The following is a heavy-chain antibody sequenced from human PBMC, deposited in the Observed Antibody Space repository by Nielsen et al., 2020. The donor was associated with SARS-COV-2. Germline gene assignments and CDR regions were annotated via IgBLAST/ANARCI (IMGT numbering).Heavy chain of an antibody. D-gene: IGHD3-16*01. CDR2: IYSDGST. Sequence: GGSLRLSCAAPGFTVSRYNMNWVRQAPGKGLEWVSIIYSDGSTYYAGSVKGRLTISRDNSKNTLYLQMNGLRAEDTAVYYCARGGGGMDVWGQGTTVTVSS. J-gene: IGHJ6*02. CDR3: ARGGGGMDV. V-gene: IGHV3-53*01. CDR1: GFTVSRYN.